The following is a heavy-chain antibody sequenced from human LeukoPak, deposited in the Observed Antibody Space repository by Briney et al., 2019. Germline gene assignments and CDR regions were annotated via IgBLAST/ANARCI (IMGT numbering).Heavy chain of an antibody. J-gene: IGHJ4*02. D-gene: IGHD3-16*01. CDR3: ARGLSRRVLPFDY. Sequence: PSETLSLTCSVSGGSISGDYYYWSWIRQTAGEGLEWIGRISSNGTAAYNPSLKSRVTISLDMSENQFSLKLNSVTAADTALYYCARGLSRRVLPFDYWGQGTLVTVSS. CDR2: ISSNGTA. CDR1: GGSISGDYYY. V-gene: IGHV4-61*02.